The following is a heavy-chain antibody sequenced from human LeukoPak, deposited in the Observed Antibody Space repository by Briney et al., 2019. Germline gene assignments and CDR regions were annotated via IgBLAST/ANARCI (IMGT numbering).Heavy chain of an antibody. J-gene: IGHJ4*02. D-gene: IGHD5-18*01. CDR1: GFTFDDYG. CDR3: AREYTAMVTAYFDY. CDR2: INWNGGST. V-gene: IGHV3-20*04. Sequence: GGSLRLSCAASGFTFDDYGMSWVRQAPGKGLEWVSGINWNGGSTGYADSVKGRFTISRDNAKNSLYLQMNSLRAEDTALYYCAREYTAMVTAYFDYWGQGTLVTVSS.